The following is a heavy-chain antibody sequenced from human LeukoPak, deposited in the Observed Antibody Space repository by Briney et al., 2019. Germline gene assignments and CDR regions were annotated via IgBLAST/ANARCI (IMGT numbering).Heavy chain of an antibody. D-gene: IGHD3-3*01. V-gene: IGHV3-30*18. CDR1: GFIFSTYD. J-gene: IGHJ4*02. CDR2: ISYDRSNK. CDR3: AKSYYDFWSGYYQTFDY. Sequence: TGGSLRLSCAASGFIFSTYDMHWVRQAPGKGLEWVAVISYDRSNKYYADSVKGRFTISRDNSKNTLYLQMNSLRAEDTAVYYCAKSYYDFWSGYYQTFDYWGQGTLVTVSS.